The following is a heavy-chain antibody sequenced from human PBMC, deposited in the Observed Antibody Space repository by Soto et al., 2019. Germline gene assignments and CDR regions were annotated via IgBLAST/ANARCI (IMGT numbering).Heavy chain of an antibody. CDR3: ARHGGSYSFDY. CDR2: NSYRGST. Sequence: QVQLQESGPGLVKPSETLSLTCTVTGGSTSSYYWSWLRQPPGKGLEWIGYNSYRGSTDYNPSLKSRVTISVDTSKNQCSLKLSSATAADTAVYYCARHGGSYSFDYWGQGTLVTVSS. J-gene: IGHJ4*02. CDR1: GGSTSSYY. D-gene: IGHD1-26*01. V-gene: IGHV4-59*08.